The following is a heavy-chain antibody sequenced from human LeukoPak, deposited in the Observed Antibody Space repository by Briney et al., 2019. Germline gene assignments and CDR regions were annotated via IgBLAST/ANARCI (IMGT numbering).Heavy chain of an antibody. V-gene: IGHV3-53*01. CDR2: IYSGGST. D-gene: IGHD4-17*01. CDR3: ARGYGDPLGFDY. Sequence: GGSLRLSCAASGFTVSSNYMSWVRQAPGKGLEWVSVIYSGGSTYYADSVKGRFAISRDNSKNTLYLQMNSLRAEDTAVYYCARGYGDPLGFDYWGQGTLVTVSS. CDR1: GFTVSSNY. J-gene: IGHJ4*02.